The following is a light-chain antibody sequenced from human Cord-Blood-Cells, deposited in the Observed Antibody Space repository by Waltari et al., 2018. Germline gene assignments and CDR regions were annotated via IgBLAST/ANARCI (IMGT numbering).Light chain of an antibody. Sequence: QSVLTQPPSASGTPGPRVTISCSGSSSNIGSNYVYWYQQLPGTAPKLLLYRNNQRPSGVPDRFSGSKSGTSASLAISGLRSEDEADYYCAAWDDSLSAVVFGGGTKLTVL. CDR2: RNN. CDR1: SSNIGSNY. V-gene: IGLV1-47*01. J-gene: IGLJ2*01. CDR3: AAWDDSLSAVV.